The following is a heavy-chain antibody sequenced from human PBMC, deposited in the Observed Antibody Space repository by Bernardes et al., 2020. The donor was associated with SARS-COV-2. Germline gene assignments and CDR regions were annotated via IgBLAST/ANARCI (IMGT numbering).Heavy chain of an antibody. CDR1: GYTFNDYH. CDR3: GGVTWSRRDNFDV. CDR2: IYPGSGAT. D-gene: IGHD1-26*01. Sequence: ASVKVSCKASGYTFNDYHVHWVRQAPGQGLEWMGWIYPGSGATEYAQSFKGRVTMTRDSSINTAYMEVTKLTSDDTAVYYCGGVTWSRRDNFDVWGQGTMVTVSS. J-gene: IGHJ3*01. V-gene: IGHV1-2*02.